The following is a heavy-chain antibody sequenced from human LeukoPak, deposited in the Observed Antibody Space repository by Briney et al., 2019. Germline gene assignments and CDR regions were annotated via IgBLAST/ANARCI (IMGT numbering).Heavy chain of an antibody. CDR3: AGRPTGYSSGYVY. D-gene: IGHD5-18*01. J-gene: IGHJ4*02. CDR2: ISGSAHKI. CDR1: GFTFSDYA. V-gene: IGHV3-23*01. Sequence: GGSLRLSCAVSGFTFSDYAMSWVRQAPEKGLDWVSVISGSAHKIRYADSVKGRFTISRDNSENTVYLQMNNLRVEDTALYYCAGRPTGYSSGYVYWGQGALVTVSS.